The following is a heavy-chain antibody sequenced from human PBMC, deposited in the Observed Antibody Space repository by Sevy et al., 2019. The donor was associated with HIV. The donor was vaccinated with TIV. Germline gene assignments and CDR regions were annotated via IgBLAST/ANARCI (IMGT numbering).Heavy chain of an antibody. CDR3: ARWDADRRWYFDY. J-gene: IGHJ4*02. Sequence: GGSLRLSCAASGFTFSSYSMNWVRQAPGKGLEWVSSISSSGSYIYHAHSVKGRFTISRDNAKNSLYLQMNSLRVEDTAVYYCARWDADRRWYFDYWGQGTLVTVSS. CDR1: GFTFSSYS. V-gene: IGHV3-21*01. D-gene: IGHD1-26*01. CDR2: ISSSGSYI.